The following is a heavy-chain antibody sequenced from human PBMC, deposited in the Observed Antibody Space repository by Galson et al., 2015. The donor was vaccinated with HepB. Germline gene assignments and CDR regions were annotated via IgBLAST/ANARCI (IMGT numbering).Heavy chain of an antibody. CDR1: GFTFSSYW. J-gene: IGHJ4*02. CDR3: ARRYVWGRDGYNWRTGFDY. Sequence: SLRLSCAASGFTFSSYWMSWVRQAPGKGLEWVANIKQDGSEKYYVDSVKGRFTISRDNAKNSLYLQMNSLRAEDTAVYYCARRYVWGRDGYNWRTGFDYWGQGTLVTVSS. CDR2: IKQDGSEK. V-gene: IGHV3-7*03. D-gene: IGHD5-24*01.